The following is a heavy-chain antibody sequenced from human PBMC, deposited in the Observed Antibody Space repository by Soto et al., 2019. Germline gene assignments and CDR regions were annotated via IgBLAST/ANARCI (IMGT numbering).Heavy chain of an antibody. CDR3: AKGPPMAVAGIYYYYGMDV. CDR2: ISGSGGST. V-gene: IGHV3-23*01. D-gene: IGHD6-19*01. Sequence: EVQLLESGGGLVQPGGSLRLSYAASGFTFSSYAMSWVRQAPGKGLEWVSAISGSGGSTYYADSVKGRFTISRDNSKNPLYLQMNSLRAEDTAVYYCAKGPPMAVAGIYYYYGMDVWGQGTTVTVSS. J-gene: IGHJ6*02. CDR1: GFTFSSYA.